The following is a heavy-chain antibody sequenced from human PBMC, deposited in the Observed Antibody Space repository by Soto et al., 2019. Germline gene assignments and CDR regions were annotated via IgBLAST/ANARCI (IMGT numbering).Heavy chain of an antibody. CDR1: GGTFSSYA. CDR3: ARSHVPTLEPSYYFDY. Sequence: ASVKVSCKASGGTFSSYAISWVRQAPGQGLEWMGGIIPIFGTANYAQKFQGRATITADESTSTAYMELSSLRSEDTAVYYCARSHVPTLEPSYYFDYWGQGTLVTVSS. J-gene: IGHJ4*02. D-gene: IGHD1-1*01. CDR2: IIPIFGTA. V-gene: IGHV1-69*13.